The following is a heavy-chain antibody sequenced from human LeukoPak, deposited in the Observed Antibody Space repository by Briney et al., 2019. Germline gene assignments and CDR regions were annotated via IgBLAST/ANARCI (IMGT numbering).Heavy chain of an antibody. J-gene: IGHJ4*02. V-gene: IGHV4-39*07. CDR2: IYYSGST. CDR1: GDSITSSSSY. CDR3: ARGRYGYSSSWYVGHFDY. Sequence: PSETLSLTCTVSGDSITSSSSYWGWIRQSPGKGLEWIGSIYYSGSTYYNPSLKSRVTISVDTSKNQFSLKLSSVTAADTAVYYCARGRYGYSSSWYVGHFDYWGQGTLVTVSS. D-gene: IGHD6-13*01.